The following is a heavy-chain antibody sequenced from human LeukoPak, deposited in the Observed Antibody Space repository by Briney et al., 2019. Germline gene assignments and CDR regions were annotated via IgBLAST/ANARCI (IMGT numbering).Heavy chain of an antibody. Sequence: GGSLRLSCAASGFTVSSKYMSWVSQAPGKGQEWDSGIYRGGNTYYSASLHGRFTISTHNSNNTLYLQITSLRAEDTAVYYCARVRGYYDSSGYFPDFFHYWGQGTLVTVSS. J-gene: IGHJ4*02. V-gene: IGHV3-53*04. D-gene: IGHD3-22*01. CDR1: GFTVSSKY. CDR2: IYRGGNT. CDR3: ARVRGYYDSSGYFPDFFHY.